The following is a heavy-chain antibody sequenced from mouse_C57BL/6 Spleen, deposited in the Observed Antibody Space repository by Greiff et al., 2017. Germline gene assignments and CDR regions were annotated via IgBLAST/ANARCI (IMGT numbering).Heavy chain of an antibody. Sequence: EVKLQESGGGLVKPGGSLKLSCAASGFTFSDYGMHWVRQAPEKGLEWVAYISSGSSTIYYADTLKGRFTISRDNAKNTLFLQMTSLRSEDTAMYYCARPSSYAWFAYWGQGTLVTVSA. V-gene: IGHV5-17*01. D-gene: IGHD1-1*01. J-gene: IGHJ3*01. CDR3: ARPSSYAWFAY. CDR2: ISSGSSTI. CDR1: GFTFSDYG.